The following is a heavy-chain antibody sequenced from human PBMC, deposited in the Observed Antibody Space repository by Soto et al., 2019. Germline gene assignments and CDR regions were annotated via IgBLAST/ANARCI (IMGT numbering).Heavy chain of an antibody. Sequence: SVKVSCKASGGTFSSYAISWVRQAPGQGLEWMGGIIPIFGTANYAQKFQGRVTITADESTSTAYMELSSLRSEDTAVYYCARDLGSSGYFDYWGQGTLVTVSS. CDR2: IIPIFGTA. CDR3: ARDLGSSGYFDY. CDR1: GGTFSSYA. V-gene: IGHV1-69*01. J-gene: IGHJ4*02. D-gene: IGHD6-6*01.